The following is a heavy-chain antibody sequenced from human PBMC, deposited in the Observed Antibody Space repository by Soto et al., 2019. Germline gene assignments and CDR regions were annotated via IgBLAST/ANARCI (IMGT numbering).Heavy chain of an antibody. V-gene: IGHV4-31*03. J-gene: IGHJ6*02. D-gene: IGHD6-19*01. CDR1: GGSISSGGYY. Sequence: SETLSLTCTVSGGSISSGGYYWSWIRQHPGKGLEWIGYIYYSGSTYYNPSLKSRVTISVDTSKNQFSLKLSSVTAADTAVYYCARDEIAVAPSYYYYGMDVWGQGTTVTVSS. CDR2: IYYSGST. CDR3: ARDEIAVAPSYYYYGMDV.